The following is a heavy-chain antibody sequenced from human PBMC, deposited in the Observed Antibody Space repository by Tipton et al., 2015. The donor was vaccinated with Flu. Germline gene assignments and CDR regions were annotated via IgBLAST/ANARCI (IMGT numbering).Heavy chain of an antibody. V-gene: IGHV4-4*07. J-gene: IGHJ4*02. CDR3: ARRVPEVPANYFDY. Sequence: TLSLTCTVSGGSINTSYWSWIRQPAGKGLEWIGRIYTDESTNYNPSLKSRVTMSIDTSKNQFSLKLNSMTAADTAVYYCARRVPEVPANYFDYWGQGALVTVSS. D-gene: IGHD1-1*01. CDR2: IYTDEST. CDR1: GGSINTSY.